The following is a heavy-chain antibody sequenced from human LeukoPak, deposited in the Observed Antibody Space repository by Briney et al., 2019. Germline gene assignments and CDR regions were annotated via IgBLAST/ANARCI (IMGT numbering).Heavy chain of an antibody. J-gene: IGHJ6*03. CDR3: AKDGGWLVSPAMDV. CDR2: ISGSGGST. Sequence: GGSLRLSCAASGFTFSSYAMSWVRLAPGKGLEWVSAISGSGGSTYYADSVKGRFTISRDNSKNTLYLQMNSLRAEDTAVYYCAKDGGWLVSPAMDVWGKGTTVTVSS. CDR1: GFTFSSYA. V-gene: IGHV3-23*01. D-gene: IGHD6-19*01.